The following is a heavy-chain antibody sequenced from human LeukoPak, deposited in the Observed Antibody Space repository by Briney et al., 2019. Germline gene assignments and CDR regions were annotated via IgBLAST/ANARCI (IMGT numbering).Heavy chain of an antibody. CDR1: GFTFHNYV. V-gene: IGHV3-23*01. Sequence: PGGSLRLSCAASGFTFHNYVMSWVRQAPGKGLEWVSAISSSADITFYADSVKGRFTISRDNSRYTLYLQMNSLRAEDAAMYYCAKDRPNYHESNGHYYRRNGDYWGQGTLVTVSS. D-gene: IGHD3-22*01. J-gene: IGHJ4*02. CDR3: AKDRPNYHESNGHYYRRNGDY. CDR2: ISSSADIT.